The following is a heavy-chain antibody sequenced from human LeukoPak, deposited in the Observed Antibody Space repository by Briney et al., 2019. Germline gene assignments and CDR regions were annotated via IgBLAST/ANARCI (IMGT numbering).Heavy chain of an antibody. D-gene: IGHD1-26*01. Sequence: GGSLRLSCAASGFTFSSYEMNWVRQAPGKGLEWVSYISSSGSTIYYADSVKVRFTISRDNAKNSLYLQMNSLRAEDTAVYYCARVDVGATSDYWGQGTLVTVSS. CDR2: ISSSGSTI. V-gene: IGHV3-48*03. CDR3: ARVDVGATSDY. CDR1: GFTFSSYE. J-gene: IGHJ4*02.